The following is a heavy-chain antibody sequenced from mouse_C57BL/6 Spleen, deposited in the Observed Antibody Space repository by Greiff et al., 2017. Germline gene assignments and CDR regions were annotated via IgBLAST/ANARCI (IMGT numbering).Heavy chain of an antibody. D-gene: IGHD1-1*01. CDR2: INPGSGGT. V-gene: IGHV1-54*01. CDR1: GYAFTNYL. Sequence: QVQLKQSGAELVRPGTSVKVSCKASGYAFTNYLIEWVKQRPGQGLEWIGVINPGSGGTNYNEKFKGKATLTADKSSSTAYMQLSSLTSEDSAVYFCAITTVVATNYWGQGTTRTVSS. CDR3: AITTVVATNY. J-gene: IGHJ2*01.